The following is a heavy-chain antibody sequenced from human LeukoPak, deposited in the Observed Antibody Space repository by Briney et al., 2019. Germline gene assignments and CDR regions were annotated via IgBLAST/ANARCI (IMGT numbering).Heavy chain of an antibody. J-gene: IGHJ4*02. CDR1: GFRFTHYW. CDR2: IYPGDSDA. Sequence: GESLKISCQTSGFRFTHYWIGWVRQLPGKGLEWMGIIYPGDSDARYGPSFEGQVTISADKSINTAYLQWSSLTAADTAVYFCARGQAQEHFDFWGQGTLVTVSS. CDR3: ARGQAQEHFDF. V-gene: IGHV5-51*01. D-gene: IGHD1-1*01.